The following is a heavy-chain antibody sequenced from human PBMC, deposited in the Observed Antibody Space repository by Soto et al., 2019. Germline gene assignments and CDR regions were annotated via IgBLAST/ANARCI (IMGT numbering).Heavy chain of an antibody. CDR2: IIPIFGTA. Sequence: SVKVSCKASGGTFSSYAISWVRQAPGQGLEWMGGIIPIFGTANYAQKFQGRVTITADESTSTAYMELSSLRSEDTAVYYCASALTTVTTGYYYYGMDVWGQGTTVTVSS. CDR1: GGTFSSYA. CDR3: ASALTTVTTGYYYYGMDV. V-gene: IGHV1-69*13. J-gene: IGHJ6*02. D-gene: IGHD4-17*01.